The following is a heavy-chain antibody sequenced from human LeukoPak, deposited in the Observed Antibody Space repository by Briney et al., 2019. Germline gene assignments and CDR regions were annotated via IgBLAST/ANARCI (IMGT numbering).Heavy chain of an antibody. CDR2: INPNSGGT. Sequence: ASVKVSCKASGYTFTGYYMHWVRQAPGQGLEWMGRINPNSGGTNYAQKFQGRVTMTRDTSISTAYMELSRLRSNDTAVYYCARSETYYYDSSGLGLPDPWGQGTLVTVSS. D-gene: IGHD3-22*01. V-gene: IGHV1-2*06. CDR1: GYTFTGYY. CDR3: ARSETYYYDSSGLGLPDP. J-gene: IGHJ5*02.